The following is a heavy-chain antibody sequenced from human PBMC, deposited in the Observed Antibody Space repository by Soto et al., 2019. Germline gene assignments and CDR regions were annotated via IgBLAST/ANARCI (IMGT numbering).Heavy chain of an antibody. D-gene: IGHD6-13*01. V-gene: IGHV4-39*01. CDR2: IYYSGST. CDR1: GGSISSSSYY. CDR3: ARPSIAAAVHFDY. J-gene: IGHJ4*02. Sequence: SETLSLTCTVSGGSISSSSYYWGWIRQPPGKGLEWIGSIYYSGSTYYNPSLKSRVTISVDTSKNQFSLKLSSVTAADTAVYYCARPSIAAAVHFDYWGQGTLVTVSS.